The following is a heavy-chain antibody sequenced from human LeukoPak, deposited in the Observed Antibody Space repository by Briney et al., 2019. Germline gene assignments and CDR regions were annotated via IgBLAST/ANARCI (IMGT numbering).Heavy chain of an antibody. D-gene: IGHD2/OR15-2a*01. Sequence: GASVKVSCKASGYTFTNYAMNWVRQAPGQGLEWMGIINPSGGSTSYAQKFQGRVTMTRDMSTSTVYMELSSLRSEDTAVYYCAREVLVSTSLFHAFDIWGQGTMVTVSS. CDR3: AREVLVSTSLFHAFDI. J-gene: IGHJ3*02. CDR1: GYTFTNYA. CDR2: INPSGGST. V-gene: IGHV1-46*01.